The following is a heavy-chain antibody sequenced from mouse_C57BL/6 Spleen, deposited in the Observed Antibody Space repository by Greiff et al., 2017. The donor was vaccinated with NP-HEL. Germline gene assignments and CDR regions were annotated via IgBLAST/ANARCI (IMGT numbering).Heavy chain of an antibody. Sequence: QVQLQQSGPELVKPGASVKISCKASGYSFTSYYIHWVKQRPGQGLEWIGWIYPGSGNTKYNEKFKGKATLTADTSSSTAYMQLSSLTSEDSAVYYCARSLYYYGSSPGFDVWGTGTTVTVSS. D-gene: IGHD1-1*01. V-gene: IGHV1-66*01. CDR1: GYSFTSYY. CDR2: IYPGSGNT. J-gene: IGHJ1*03. CDR3: ARSLYYYGSSPGFDV.